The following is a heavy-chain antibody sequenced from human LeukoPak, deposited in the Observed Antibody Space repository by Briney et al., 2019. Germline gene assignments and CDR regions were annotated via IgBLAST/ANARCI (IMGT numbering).Heavy chain of an antibody. CDR1: GFTFSGSA. V-gene: IGHV3-73*01. Sequence: GGSLRLSCAASGFTFSGSAMHWVRQASGKGLEWVGRIRSKANSYATAYAASVKGRFTISRDDSKNTAYLQMNSLKTEDTAVYYCTRQVDTAMVTRDYWGQGTLVTVSS. CDR3: TRQVDTAMVTRDY. CDR2: IRSKANSYAT. D-gene: IGHD5-18*01. J-gene: IGHJ4*02.